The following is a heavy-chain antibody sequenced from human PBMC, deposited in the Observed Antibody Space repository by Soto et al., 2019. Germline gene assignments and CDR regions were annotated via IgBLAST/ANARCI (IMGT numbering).Heavy chain of an antibody. D-gene: IGHD1-26*01. CDR3: VRGASLNFDY. CDR2: VNWNGGST. J-gene: IGHJ4*02. CDR1: GFTLDDYG. V-gene: IGHV3-20*04. Sequence: GGSLRLSCAASGFTLDDYGMSWARQAPGKGLEWVSGVNWNGGSTGYADSVKGRFTISRGNAKNSLYLQMNSLRAEDTAFYYCVRGASLNFDYWGQGTLVTVSS.